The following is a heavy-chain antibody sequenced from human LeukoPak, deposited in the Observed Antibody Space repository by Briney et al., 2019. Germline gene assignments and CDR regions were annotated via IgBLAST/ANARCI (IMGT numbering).Heavy chain of an antibody. CDR2: INHSGST. CDR1: GGSFSGYY. D-gene: IGHD3-3*01. CDR3: ARGEEDTIFGVGSPPDDYYYYMDV. V-gene: IGHV4-34*01. Sequence: SETLSLTCAVYGGSFSGYYWSWIRQPPGKGLEWIGEINHSGSTNYNPSLKSRVTISVDTSKNQFSLKLSSVTAADTAVYYCARGEEDTIFGVGSPPDDYYYYMDVWGKGTTVTVSS. J-gene: IGHJ6*03.